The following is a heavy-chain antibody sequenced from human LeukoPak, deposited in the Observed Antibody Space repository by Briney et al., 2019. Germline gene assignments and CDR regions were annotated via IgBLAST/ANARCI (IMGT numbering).Heavy chain of an antibody. J-gene: IGHJ4*02. Sequence: ASVKVPCKASGYTFTSYDINWVRQAPGQGLEWMGWINTYNGNTNYAQNLQGRVTMTTDTSTSTAYMELRSLRSDDTAVYYCARDLRVVGATLDYWGQGTLATVSS. CDR1: GYTFTSYD. V-gene: IGHV1-18*01. CDR3: ARDLRVVGATLDY. D-gene: IGHD1-26*01. CDR2: INTYNGNT.